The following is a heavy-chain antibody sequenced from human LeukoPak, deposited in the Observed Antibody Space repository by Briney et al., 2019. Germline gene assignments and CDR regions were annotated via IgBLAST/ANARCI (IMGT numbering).Heavy chain of an antibody. D-gene: IGHD5-18*01. V-gene: IGHV4-59*01. Sequence: SSETLSLTCTVPGGSISRYYWSFIRQPPRKGLGWMWYIYYSGSTNYNPSLKSRVTISVDTSKNQFPLKLSSVTAADTAVYYCARSSGGYSYGTGTFDYWGQGTLVTVSS. CDR3: ARSSGGYSYGTGTFDY. CDR2: IYYSGST. CDR1: GGSISRYY. J-gene: IGHJ4*02.